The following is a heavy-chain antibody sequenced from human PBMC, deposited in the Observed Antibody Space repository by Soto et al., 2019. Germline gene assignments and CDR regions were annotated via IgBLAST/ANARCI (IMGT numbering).Heavy chain of an antibody. CDR1: GFDFLYFG. Sequence: QVQLVESGGGVVQPGKSLTLSCSASGFDFLYFGMHWVRQAPGKGPEWVAVINYDGSKTDYTDSVKGRFTLSRDNGKNTLPLEMKNLRDEDTAIYYCARGNDNDFRGSFDFWGQGTLVSVSS. D-gene: IGHD1-1*01. J-gene: IGHJ4*02. CDR2: INYDGSKT. V-gene: IGHV3-33*01. CDR3: ARGNDNDFRGSFDF.